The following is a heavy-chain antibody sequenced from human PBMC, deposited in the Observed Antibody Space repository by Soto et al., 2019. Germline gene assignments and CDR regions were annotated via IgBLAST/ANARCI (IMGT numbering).Heavy chain of an antibody. CDR3: ARSVVDDYYGMDV. J-gene: IGHJ6*02. V-gene: IGHV4-39*01. D-gene: IGHD2-15*01. CDR2: FYYSGST. Sequence: QLQLQESGPGMVKPSETLSLTCTVSGASITSTSYHWGWIRQPPGKGLEWIGNFYYSGSTYYNPSLRCRVTISVNASKNQFSVKVSSVTATDTALYYCARSVVDDYYGMDVWGQGTTVTVSS. CDR1: GASITSTSYH.